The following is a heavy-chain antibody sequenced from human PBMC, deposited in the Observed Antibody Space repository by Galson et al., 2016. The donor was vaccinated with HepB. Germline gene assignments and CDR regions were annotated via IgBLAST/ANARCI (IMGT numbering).Heavy chain of an antibody. CDR2: VYYTGST. Sequence: SETLSLTCSVSGASISSYYWSWIRQPPGKGLEWIGYVYYTGSTNYNPSLKSRLTISVDTSKNQFSLKLKSVSAADTAVYFCARVLKDLMLRPDVAFDFWGQGTAVTVSA. D-gene: IGHD3-16*01. CDR1: GASISSYY. CDR3: ARVLKDLMLRPDVAFDF. V-gene: IGHV4-59*01. J-gene: IGHJ3*01.